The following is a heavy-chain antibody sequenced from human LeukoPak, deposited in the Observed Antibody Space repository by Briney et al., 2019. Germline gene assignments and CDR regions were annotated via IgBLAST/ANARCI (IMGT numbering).Heavy chain of an antibody. J-gene: IGHJ4*02. Sequence: PSETLSLTCTVSGGSISSSSYYWSWIRQPPGKGLEWIGYIYYSGSTNYNPSLKSRVTISVDTSKNQFSLKLSSVTAADTAVYYCARHETVRGFQLDYWGQGTLVTVSS. CDR1: GGSISSSSYY. CDR3: ARHETVRGFQLDY. CDR2: IYYSGST. V-gene: IGHV4-61*05. D-gene: IGHD3-10*01.